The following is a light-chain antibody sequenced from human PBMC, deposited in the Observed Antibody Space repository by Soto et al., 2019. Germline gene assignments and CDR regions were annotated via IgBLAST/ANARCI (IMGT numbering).Light chain of an antibody. V-gene: IGLV1-47*01. CDR1: SSNIGSNY. J-gene: IGLJ3*02. CDR2: RSN. Sequence: QSVLTQPHSASGTPGQRVTISCSGSSSNIGSNYVYWYQQLPGTAPKLLIYRSNQRPSGVPDRFSGSKSGTSASLAISGLRPEDEADYYCAAWDDTLSGWVFGGGTKLTV. CDR3: AAWDDTLSGWV.